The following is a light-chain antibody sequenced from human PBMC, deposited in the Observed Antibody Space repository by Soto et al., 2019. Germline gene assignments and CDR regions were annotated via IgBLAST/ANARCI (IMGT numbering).Light chain of an antibody. J-gene: IGLJ1*01. CDR2: EVS. CDR1: SSDVGGYNY. Sequence: LTQPPSASGSPGQSVTISCTGTSSDVGGYNYVSWYQQHPGKAPKLIISEVSKRPSGVPDRFSGSKSGNTASLTVSGLQAEDEAHYYCTSHAGSNNYVFGTGTKVTVL. CDR3: TSHAGSNNYV. V-gene: IGLV2-8*01.